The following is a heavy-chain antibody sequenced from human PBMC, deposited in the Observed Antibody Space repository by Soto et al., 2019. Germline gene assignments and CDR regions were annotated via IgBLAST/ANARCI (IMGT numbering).Heavy chain of an antibody. Sequence: GGSLRLSCAASGFSFSIYAMHWVRQAPGKGLEWVAVIPYDESDQYYADSVKGRFTISRDNAKNTLSLQMNSLRVEDTAVYYCAKDVAHQPPHYYGMDVWGQGTTVTAP. CDR3: AKDVAHQPPHYYGMDV. J-gene: IGHJ6*02. CDR2: IPYDESDQ. V-gene: IGHV3-30*18. CDR1: GFSFSIYA. D-gene: IGHD2-2*01.